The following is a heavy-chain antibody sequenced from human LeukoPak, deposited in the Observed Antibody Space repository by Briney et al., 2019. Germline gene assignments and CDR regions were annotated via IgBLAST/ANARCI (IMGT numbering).Heavy chain of an antibody. J-gene: IGHJ4*02. D-gene: IGHD3-22*01. Sequence: SQTLSLTCTVSGDSISSGGYYWSWIRQLPGKRLEWIGYIYYTGNTYYDPSLKSRVTISLDTSKNQFSLKLNSVTAADTAVYYCARGDYFDSDGYYYARFWGQGTLVTVSS. CDR1: GDSISSGGYY. V-gene: IGHV4-31*03. CDR2: IYYTGNT. CDR3: ARGDYFDSDGYYYARF.